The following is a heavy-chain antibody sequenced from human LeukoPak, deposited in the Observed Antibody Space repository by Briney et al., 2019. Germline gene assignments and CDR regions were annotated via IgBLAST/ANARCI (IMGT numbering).Heavy chain of an antibody. J-gene: IGHJ4*02. V-gene: IGHV3-21*01. CDR1: GFTFSSYS. D-gene: IGHD3-3*01. CDR2: ISSSSSYI. CDR3: ATADSFGVVIIY. Sequence: GGSLRLSCAASGFTFSSYSMNWVRQAPGKGLEWVSSISSSSSYIYYADSVKGRFTISRDNAKNSLYLQMNSLRAEDTAVYYCATADSFGVVIIYWGQGTLVTVSS.